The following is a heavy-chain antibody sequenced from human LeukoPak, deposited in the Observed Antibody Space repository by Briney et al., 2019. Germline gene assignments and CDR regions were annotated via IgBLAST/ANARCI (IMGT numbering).Heavy chain of an antibody. V-gene: IGHV3-23*01. CDR3: AHGSMYQLDY. Sequence: PGGSLRLSCAASGFTFSSYGMSWVRQAPGKGLEWVSAISGSGGSTSYADSVKGRFTISRDNSKNTLYLQMNSLRAEDTAVYYCAHGSMYQLDYWGQGTLVTVSS. CDR1: GFTFSSYG. CDR2: ISGSGGST. D-gene: IGHD2-2*01. J-gene: IGHJ4*02.